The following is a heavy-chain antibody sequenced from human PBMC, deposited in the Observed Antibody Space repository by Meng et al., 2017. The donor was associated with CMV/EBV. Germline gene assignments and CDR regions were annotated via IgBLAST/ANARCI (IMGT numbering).Heavy chain of an antibody. V-gene: IGHV2-5*02. CDR3: AHKGRRMAAAGINWFDP. D-gene: IGHD6-13*01. Sequence: LYESVPMLVKHSQPPTLACHFSRVSISTSAVGGGWIRQLPGKALEWLALIYWDDDKRYSPSLKSRLTITKDTSKNQVVLTMTNMDPVDTATYYCAHKGRRMAAAGINWFDPWGQGTLVTVSS. J-gene: IGHJ5*02. CDR2: IYWDDDK. CDR1: RVSISTSAVG.